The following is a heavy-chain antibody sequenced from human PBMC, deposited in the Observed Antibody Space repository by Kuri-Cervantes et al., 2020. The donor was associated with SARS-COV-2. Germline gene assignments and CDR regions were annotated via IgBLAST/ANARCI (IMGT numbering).Heavy chain of an antibody. V-gene: IGHV4-34*01. J-gene: IGHJ6*03. D-gene: IGHD6-19*01. CDR1: GGSFSNFL. Sequence: SQTLSLTCGVYGGSFSNFLWDWVRQPPGKGLEWIGEINYSGTTNYNPSLKSRDTISVDPSKNLFSLNLTSVTAADTAMYYCARLRRHNDGWFATGYYMDVWGKGTTVTGSS. CDR3: ARLRRHNDGWFATGYYMDV. CDR2: INYSGTT.